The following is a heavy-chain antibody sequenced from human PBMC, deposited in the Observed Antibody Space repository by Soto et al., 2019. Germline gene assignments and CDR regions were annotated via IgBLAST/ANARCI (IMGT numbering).Heavy chain of an antibody. V-gene: IGHV3-13*01. CDR1: GFTFSSYD. CDR2: IGTAGDT. Sequence: EVQLVESGGGLVQPGGSLRLSCAASGFTFSSYDMHWVRQATGKGLEWVSAIGTAGDTYYPGSVKGRFTISRENAKNSLYLQMNSLRAGDTAVYYCARGGGYDYEIDYWGQGTLVTVSS. D-gene: IGHD5-12*01. CDR3: ARGGGYDYEIDY. J-gene: IGHJ4*02.